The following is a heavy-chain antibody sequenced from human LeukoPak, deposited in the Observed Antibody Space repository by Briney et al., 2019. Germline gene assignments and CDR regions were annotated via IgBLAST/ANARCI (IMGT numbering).Heavy chain of an antibody. Sequence: GGSLRLSCAASGFTFSNYAMHWVRQAPGKGLEWVAAISCDGSDKYYADSVKGRFTISRDNSKNTLYLQMNSLGAEDTAVYYCAKGHGSCWSFFDFWGQGTLVTVSS. J-gene: IGHJ4*02. CDR2: ISCDGSDK. CDR3: AKGHGSCWSFFDF. D-gene: IGHD2-15*01. CDR1: GFTFSNYA. V-gene: IGHV3-30*04.